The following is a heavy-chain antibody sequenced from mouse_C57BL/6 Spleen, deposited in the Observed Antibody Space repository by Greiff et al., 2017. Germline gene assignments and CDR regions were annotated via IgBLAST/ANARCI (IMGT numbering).Heavy chain of an antibody. CDR3: ARGGAGTY. V-gene: IGHV1-52*01. D-gene: IGHD1-1*02. J-gene: IGHJ3*01. CDR1: GYTFTSYW. CDR2: IDPSDSAT. Sequence: QVQLQQPGAELVRPGSSVKLSCKASGYTFTSYWMHWVKQRPIQGLEWIGNIDPSDSATHYNQKFKDKATLTVDKSSSTAYMQLSSLTSEDSAVYYCARGGAGTYWGQGTLVTVSA.